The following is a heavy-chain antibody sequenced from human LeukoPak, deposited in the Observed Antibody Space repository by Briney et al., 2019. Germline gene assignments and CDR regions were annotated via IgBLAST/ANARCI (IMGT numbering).Heavy chain of an antibody. CDR3: ARGAHYHDSSQGYDY. D-gene: IGHD3-22*01. Sequence: AASVTVSCKASVYTFTGYYMHWVRQAPGQGLEWMGWINPNSGGTNYAQKFQGRVTMTRDTSISTAYMELSRLRSDDTAVYYCARGAHYHDSSQGYDYWGQGTLVTVSP. CDR1: VYTFTGYY. J-gene: IGHJ4*02. V-gene: IGHV1-2*02. CDR2: INPNSGGT.